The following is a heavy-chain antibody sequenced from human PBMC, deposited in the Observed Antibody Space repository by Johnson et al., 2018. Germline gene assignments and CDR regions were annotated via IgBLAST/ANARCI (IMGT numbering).Heavy chain of an antibody. J-gene: IGHJ4*02. Sequence: VQLVESGGGLVQPGGSLRLSCEASGFTFNNYAMSWVRQAPGKGLEWVSGISVSGDSTHSADSVKGRFTISRDNSKSTLYLQINSLRAEDTAVYYCAKGYSSGWYYFDYWGQGTLVTVSS. V-gene: IGHV3-23*04. CDR1: GFTFNNYA. D-gene: IGHD6-19*01. CDR2: ISVSGDST. CDR3: AKGYSSGWYYFDY.